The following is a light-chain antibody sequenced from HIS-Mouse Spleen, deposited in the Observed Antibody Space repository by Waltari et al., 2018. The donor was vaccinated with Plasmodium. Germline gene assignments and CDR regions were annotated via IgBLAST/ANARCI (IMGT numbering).Light chain of an antibody. V-gene: IGLV3-10*01. CDR2: EDS. CDR1: ALLKKY. Sequence: SYELTQPPSVSVSPGQTARITCSGDALLKKYAYWYQQKSGQAPVLVIYEDSKRPSGIPERFAGSSSWTMATLTISGAQVEDEADYYCYSTDSSGNHRVFGGGTKLTVL. J-gene: IGLJ3*02. CDR3: YSTDSSGNHRV.